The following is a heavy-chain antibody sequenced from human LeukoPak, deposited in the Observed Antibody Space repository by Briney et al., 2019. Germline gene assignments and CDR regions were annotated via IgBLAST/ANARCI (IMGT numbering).Heavy chain of an antibody. J-gene: IGHJ4*02. CDR3: AKDPGVVPAHYFDY. D-gene: IGHD2-2*01. CDR1: GFTFSSYA. CDR2: TGSTGVST. Sequence: GGSLRLSCAASGFTFSSYAMNWVGQAPGKGLEWVSGTGSTGVSTFYADSVKGRFPASRDNSKNTLSLQMNSLRAEDTAVYYCAKDPGVVPAHYFDYWGQGTLVTVSS. V-gene: IGHV3-23*01.